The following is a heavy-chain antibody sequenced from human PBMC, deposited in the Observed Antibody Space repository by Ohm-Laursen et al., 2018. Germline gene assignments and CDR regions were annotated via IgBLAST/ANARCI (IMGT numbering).Heavy chain of an antibody. CDR1: GGSISNYY. D-gene: IGHD2-21*02. CDR3: ARYCGGDCPNYFDY. CDR2: IYYSGST. Sequence: SETLSLTCTVSGGSISNYYWSWIRQPPGKGLEWIGYIYYSGSTYYNPSLKSRVTISVDTSKNQFSLKLSSVTAADTAVYYCARYCGGDCPNYFDYWGRGTLVTVSS. V-gene: IGHV4-59*12. J-gene: IGHJ4*02.